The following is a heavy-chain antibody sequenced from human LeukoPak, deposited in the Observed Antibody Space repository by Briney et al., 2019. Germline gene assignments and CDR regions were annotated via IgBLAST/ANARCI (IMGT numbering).Heavy chain of an antibody. CDR3: ARDPSEGYCSGGSCNWFDP. Sequence: ASVKVSCKASGYTFTSYDINWVRQATGQGLEWMGWMNPNSGNTGYAQKFQGRVTMTRNTSISTAYMELSSLRSEDTAVYYCARDPSEGYCSGGSCNWFDPWGQGTLVTVSS. V-gene: IGHV1-8*01. CDR2: MNPNSGNT. J-gene: IGHJ5*02. CDR1: GYTFTSYD. D-gene: IGHD2-15*01.